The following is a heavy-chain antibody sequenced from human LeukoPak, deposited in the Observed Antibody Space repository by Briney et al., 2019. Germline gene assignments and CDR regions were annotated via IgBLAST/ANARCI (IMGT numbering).Heavy chain of an antibody. CDR2: INHGGST. V-gene: IGHV4-34*01. CDR3: ARVKQWPVLGYYYMDV. J-gene: IGHJ6*03. Sequence: SETLSLTCAVYGGSFSGDFWSWIRQSPGKGLEWIGEINHGGSTTYNPSLQSRVTMSVDTSTNQISLKMTSVTAADTAVYYCARVKQWPVLGYYYMDVWGKGTTVIVSS. CDR1: GGSFSGDF. D-gene: IGHD6-19*01.